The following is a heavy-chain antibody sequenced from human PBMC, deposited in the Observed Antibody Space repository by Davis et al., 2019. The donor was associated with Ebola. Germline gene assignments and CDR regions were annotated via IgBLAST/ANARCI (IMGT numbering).Heavy chain of an antibody. V-gene: IGHV3-74*01. CDR1: GFTFRNYW. J-gene: IGHJ4*02. CDR3: ESETRLGY. CDR2: INSDGSTT. D-gene: IGHD1-1*01. Sequence: PGGSLRLSCAASGFTFRNYWMHWVRQAPGKGLVWVSRINSDGSTTNYADSAKGRFTISRDNAKNTLYLQMNSLRAEDTAVYYCESETRLGYWGQGTLVTVSS.